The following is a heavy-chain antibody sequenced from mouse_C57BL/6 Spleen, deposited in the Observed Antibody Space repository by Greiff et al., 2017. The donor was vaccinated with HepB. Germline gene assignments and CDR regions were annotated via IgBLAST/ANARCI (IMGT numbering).Heavy chain of an antibody. CDR3: TTDGYDGLGY. CDR1: GFNIKDYY. D-gene: IGHD2-2*01. V-gene: IGHV14-1*01. CDR2: IDPEDGGT. J-gene: IGHJ2*01. Sequence: VQLQQSGAELVRPGASVKLSCTASGFNIKDYYMHWVKQRPEQGLEWIGRIDPEDGGTEYAPKFQGKAAMTADTSSNTAYLQLSSLTSEDTAVYYCTTDGYDGLGYWGQGTTLTVSS.